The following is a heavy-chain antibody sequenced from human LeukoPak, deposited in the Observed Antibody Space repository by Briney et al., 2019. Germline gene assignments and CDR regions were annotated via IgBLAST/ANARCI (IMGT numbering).Heavy chain of an antibody. V-gene: IGHV4-61*02. J-gene: IGHJ5*02. CDR3: ARWNREIRWYDP. D-gene: IGHD1-1*01. Sequence: SETLSLTCTISGDSIISDVYYWSWIRQPAGKGLEWIGRIGTSGGTNYNPSLKSRLTISLDTSKNEFSLTVSSVTAADTAVYYCARWNREIRWYDPWGQGTLVTVCS. CDR2: IGTSGGT. CDR1: GDSIISDVYY.